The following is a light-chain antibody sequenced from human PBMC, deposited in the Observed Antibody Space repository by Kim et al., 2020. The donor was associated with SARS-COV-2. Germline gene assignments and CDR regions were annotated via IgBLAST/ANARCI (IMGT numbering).Light chain of an antibody. CDR1: SSDVGGYNY. Sequence: QSVTISCTGTSSDVGGYNYISWYQHHPGKAPKLMIYDVSKRPSGVPDRFSGSKSGNTASLTISGLQAEDEAAYYCCSYAGSYTGVFGGGTQLTVL. V-gene: IGLV2-11*01. J-gene: IGLJ2*01. CDR3: CSYAGSYTGV. CDR2: DVS.